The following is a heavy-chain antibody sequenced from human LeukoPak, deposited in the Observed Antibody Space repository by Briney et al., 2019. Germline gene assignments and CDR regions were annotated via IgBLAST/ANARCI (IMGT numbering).Heavy chain of an antibody. D-gene: IGHD3-10*01. J-gene: IGHJ3*01. Sequence: SGGSLRLSCAASGFTFSSYWMTWVRQAPGKGLEWVANIKLDVSETYYVDSVRGRFTISRDNTINSLYLQMDSLRAEDTAVYYCARKGNAFDFWGQGTMVTVSS. CDR2: IKLDVSET. CDR1: GFTFSSYW. CDR3: ARKGNAFDF. V-gene: IGHV3-7*01.